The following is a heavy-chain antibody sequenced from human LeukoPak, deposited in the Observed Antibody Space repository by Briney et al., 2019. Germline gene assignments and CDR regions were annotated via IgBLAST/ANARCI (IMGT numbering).Heavy chain of an antibody. CDR3: PRDVSLAAAGANWLDP. Sequence: GGSLRLSCAASGFTFSSYSMNWVRQAPGTGLEWVSSISSSSSYIYYADSVKGRFTISRDNAKNSLYLQMNSLRAEDTAVYYCPRDVSLAAAGANWLDPWGQGTLVTVSP. V-gene: IGHV3-21*01. D-gene: IGHD6-13*01. J-gene: IGHJ5*02. CDR2: ISSSSSYI. CDR1: GFTFSSYS.